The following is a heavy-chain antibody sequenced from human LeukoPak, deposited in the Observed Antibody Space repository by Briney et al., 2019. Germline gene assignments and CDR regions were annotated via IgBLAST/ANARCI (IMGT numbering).Heavy chain of an antibody. CDR3: VSGRAGIPDY. J-gene: IGHJ4*02. D-gene: IGHD2-2*02. Sequence: SVKVSCKASGYTFTSYGISLVRQAPGQGLEWMGGIIPIFGTENYAQKFQGRVTITADESTSTAYLELSSLRSEDTAVYYCVSGRAGIPDYWGQGTLVTVSS. CDR2: IIPIFGTE. CDR1: GYTFTSYG. V-gene: IGHV1-69*13.